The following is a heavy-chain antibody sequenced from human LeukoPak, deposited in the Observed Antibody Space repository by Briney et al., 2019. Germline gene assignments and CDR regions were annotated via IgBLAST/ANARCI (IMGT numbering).Heavy chain of an antibody. J-gene: IGHJ4*02. Sequence: GGSLRLSCAASGFTSDDYVMSWVCAAPGEGLECVSGINWNGGSAGYADSVKGRFTLSRDNAKNSLYLQMYRPRAEDTALYYCARSAAVGELDYWSQGTLVTV. V-gene: IGHV3-20*04. CDR3: ARSAAVGELDY. CDR1: GFTSDDYV. CDR2: INWNGGSA. D-gene: IGHD6-13*01.